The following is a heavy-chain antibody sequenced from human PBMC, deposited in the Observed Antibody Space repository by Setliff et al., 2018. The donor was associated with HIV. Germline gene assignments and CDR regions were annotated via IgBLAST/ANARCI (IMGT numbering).Heavy chain of an antibody. D-gene: IGHD4-17*01. CDR3: AKAVPDYGDYYFDY. CDR2: IVPIFGTT. V-gene: IGHV1-69*06. CDR1: GGSFSSYA. Sequence: SVKVSCKASGGSFSSYAITWVRQAPGQRLEWMGGIVPIFGTTNYAQKLQGRVTITADKSTSTAYMELSSLRSEDTAVYYCAKAVPDYGDYYFDYWGQGTLVTVSS. J-gene: IGHJ4*02.